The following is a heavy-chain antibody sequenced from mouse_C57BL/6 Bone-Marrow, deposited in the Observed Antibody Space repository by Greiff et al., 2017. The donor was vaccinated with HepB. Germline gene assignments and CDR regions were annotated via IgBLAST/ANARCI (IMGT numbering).Heavy chain of an antibody. CDR1: GYTLTDYY. Sequence: VQLQQSGPELVKPGASVKISCKASGYTLTDYYMNWVKQSHGKSLEWIGDINPNNGGTSYNQKFKGKATLTVDKSSSTAYMELRSLTSEDSAVYYCARWGYYGNSYWYFDVWGTGTTVTVSS. CDR3: ARWGYYGNSYWYFDV. J-gene: IGHJ1*03. D-gene: IGHD2-1*01. V-gene: IGHV1-26*01. CDR2: INPNNGGT.